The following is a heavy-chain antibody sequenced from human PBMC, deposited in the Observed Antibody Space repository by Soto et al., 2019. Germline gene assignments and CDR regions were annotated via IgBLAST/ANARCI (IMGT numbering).Heavy chain of an antibody. CDR3: ARNGEPAVAPLYNWFDP. D-gene: IGHD6-19*01. J-gene: IGHJ5*02. Sequence: QVQLVQSGAEVKKPGSSVKVSCKASGGTFSSYAISWVRQAPGQGLEWMGGIIPIFGTANYAQKFQGRVTITADKSTSTAYMELSSLRSEDTAVYYCARNGEPAVAPLYNWFDPWSQGPLVTVSS. CDR1: GGTFSSYA. V-gene: IGHV1-69*06. CDR2: IIPIFGTA.